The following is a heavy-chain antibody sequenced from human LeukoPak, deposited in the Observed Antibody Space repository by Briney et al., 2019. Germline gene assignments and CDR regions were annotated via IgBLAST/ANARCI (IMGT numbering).Heavy chain of an antibody. V-gene: IGHV4-59*01. Sequence: SETLSLTCTVSGGSISSYYWSWIRQPPGKGLEWIGYIYYSGSTNYNPSLKSRVIISVDTSKNQFSLKLSSVTAADTAVYYCARGPHYDFWSGYPSRYYYYMDVWGKGTTVTVSS. CDR3: ARGPHYDFWSGYPSRYYYYMDV. D-gene: IGHD3-3*01. J-gene: IGHJ6*03. CDR1: GGSISSYY. CDR2: IYYSGST.